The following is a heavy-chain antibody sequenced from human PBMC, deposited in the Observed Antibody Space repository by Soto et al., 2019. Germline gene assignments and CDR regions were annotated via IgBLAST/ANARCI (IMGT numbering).Heavy chain of an antibody. J-gene: IGHJ6*03. V-gene: IGHV4-34*01. Sequence: SETLSLTCAVYGGSFSGYYWSWIRQPPGKGLEWIGEINHSGSTNYNPSLKSRITISVDTSKNQFSLKLSSVTAADTAVYYCARRDTRRDYYYYYMDVWGKGTTVTDSS. CDR2: INHSGST. CDR3: ARRDTRRDYYYYYMDV. CDR1: GGSFSGYY.